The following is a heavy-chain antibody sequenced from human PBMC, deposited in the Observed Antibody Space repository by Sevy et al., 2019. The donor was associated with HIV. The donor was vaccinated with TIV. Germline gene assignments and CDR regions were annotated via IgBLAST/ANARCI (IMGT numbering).Heavy chain of an antibody. CDR2: ISYDGSNK. CDR3: AKEASGDPSYFDY. CDR1: GFTFSIYG. J-gene: IGHJ4*02. V-gene: IGHV3-30*18. D-gene: IGHD4-17*01. Sequence: GGSLRLSCAASGFTFSIYGMHWVRQAPGKGLEWVAVISYDGSNKYYADSVKGRFTISRDNSKNTLYLQMNSLRAEDTAVYYCAKEASGDPSYFDYWGQGTLVTVSS.